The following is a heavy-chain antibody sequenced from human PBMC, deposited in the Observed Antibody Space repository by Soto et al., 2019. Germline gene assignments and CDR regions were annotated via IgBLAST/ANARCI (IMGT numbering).Heavy chain of an antibody. J-gene: IGHJ4*02. Sequence: PGGSLRLSCAASGFTFSSYWMSWVRQAPGKGLEWVANIKQDGSEKYYVDSVKGRFTISRDNAKNSLYLQMNSLRAEDTAVYYCARLRDFDWLLETHFDYWGQGTLVTVSS. V-gene: IGHV3-7*01. CDR2: IKQDGSEK. CDR1: GFTFSSYW. CDR3: ARLRDFDWLLETHFDY. D-gene: IGHD3-9*01.